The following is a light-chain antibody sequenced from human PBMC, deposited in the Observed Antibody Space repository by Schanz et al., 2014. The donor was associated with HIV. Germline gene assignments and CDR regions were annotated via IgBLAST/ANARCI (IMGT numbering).Light chain of an antibody. V-gene: IGKV3-20*01. J-gene: IGKJ4*01. Sequence: EIVMTQSPATLYVSPGEGATLSCRASQSISNNLAWYQHKPGQAPRLLIYATSFRAVGIPDRFSGSGSETDFTLTISRLEPEDFAVYYCQQYGTSPLTFGGGTKVEIK. CDR1: QSISNN. CDR2: ATS. CDR3: QQYGTSPLT.